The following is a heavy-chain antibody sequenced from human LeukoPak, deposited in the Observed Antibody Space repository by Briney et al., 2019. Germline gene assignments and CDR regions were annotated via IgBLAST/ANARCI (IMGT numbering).Heavy chain of an antibody. J-gene: IGHJ4*02. CDR3: ATTADYWGSYG. CDR2: ISGSGGST. Sequence: GGSLRLFCAASGFTFSSYAMSWVRQAPGKGLEWVSGISGSGGSTYYADSVKGRFTISRDNSKNTLYLQMNSLRAEDTAVYYCATTADYWGSYGWGQGTLVTVSS. CDR1: GFTFSSYA. D-gene: IGHD7-27*01. V-gene: IGHV3-23*01.